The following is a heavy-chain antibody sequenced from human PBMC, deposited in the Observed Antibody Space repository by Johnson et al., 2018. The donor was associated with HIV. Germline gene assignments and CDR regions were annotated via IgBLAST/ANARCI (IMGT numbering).Heavy chain of an antibody. Sequence: QVQMVESGGGVVQPGRSLRLSCAASGFTFSSYAMHWVRQAPGKGLEWVAVISYDGSNKYYADSVKGRFTISRDNAKNSLYLQMNSLRAEDTALYYCATGENLKWELRFVDAFDIWGQGTMVTVSS. J-gene: IGHJ3*02. CDR1: GFTFSSYA. CDR2: ISYDGSNK. V-gene: IGHV3-30-3*01. D-gene: IGHD1-26*01. CDR3: ATGENLKWELRFVDAFDI.